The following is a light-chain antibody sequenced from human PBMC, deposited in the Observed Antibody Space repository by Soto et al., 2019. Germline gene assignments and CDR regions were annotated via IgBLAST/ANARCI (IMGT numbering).Light chain of an antibody. CDR1: SSDVGNSNH. CDR3: CSFTTTTTYV. J-gene: IGLJ1*01. Sequence: QSALTQPASVSGSPGQSITISCTGTSSDVGNSNHVSWYQQHPGEAPKLVIYEVSNRPSGVSNRFSGSKSGNTASLTISGLQAEDEADYYCCSFTTTTTYVFGSGTKLTVL. V-gene: IGLV2-14*01. CDR2: EVS.